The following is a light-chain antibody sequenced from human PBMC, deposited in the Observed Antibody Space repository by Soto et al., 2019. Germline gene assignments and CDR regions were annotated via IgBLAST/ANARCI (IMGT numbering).Light chain of an antibody. CDR3: SSFTSSTSYV. CDR2: DVN. CDR1: SSVVGSYNS. J-gene: IGLJ1*01. Sequence: QSVLTQPASVSGSPGQSIAISCTGTSSVVGSYNSVSWYQQYPGKAPKLMIHDVNNRPSGISDRFSGSTSGNTASLTISGLQAEDEADYYCSSFTSSTSYVFGTGTKVTVL. V-gene: IGLV2-14*03.